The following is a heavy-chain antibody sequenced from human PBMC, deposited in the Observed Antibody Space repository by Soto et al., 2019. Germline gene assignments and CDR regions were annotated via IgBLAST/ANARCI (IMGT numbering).Heavy chain of an antibody. Sequence: QVQLVQSGAEVKKPGASVKVSCKASGYTFTSYGISWVRQAPGQGLEWMGWISAYNGNTNYAQKLQGRVTMTTDTPTSTAYMELRSLRSDDTAVYYCARDEPGGYYYDSSGYLHFDYWGQGTLVTVSS. V-gene: IGHV1-18*01. J-gene: IGHJ4*02. CDR3: ARDEPGGYYYDSSGYLHFDY. CDR2: ISAYNGNT. CDR1: GYTFTSYG. D-gene: IGHD3-22*01.